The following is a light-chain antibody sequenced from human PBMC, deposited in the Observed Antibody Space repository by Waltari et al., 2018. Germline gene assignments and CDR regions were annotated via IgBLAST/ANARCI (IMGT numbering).Light chain of an antibody. CDR3: QRSDSLPWT. CDR2: GAS. CDR1: QSISTY. Sequence: DIQMTQSPSSLSASVGDRVTITCRASQSISTYLSWYQQKPGKAPNLLIYGASNLQSGVPSRFSGRGSGTDFTLTISSLQPEDFANYYCQRSDSLPWTFGQGTKVEIK. V-gene: IGKV1-39*01. J-gene: IGKJ1*01.